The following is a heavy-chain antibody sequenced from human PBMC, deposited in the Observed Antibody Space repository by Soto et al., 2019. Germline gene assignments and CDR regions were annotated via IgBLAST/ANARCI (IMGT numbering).Heavy chain of an antibody. J-gene: IGHJ4*02. Sequence: GGSLRLSCAASGFTFSSYAMHWVRQAPGKGLEWVAVISYDGSDKYYAGSVKGRFTISRDDSKNTVYLQMNSLKTDDTAVYYCAKEMFPRTVLDSSSPWGDFWGRGSLVTVSS. V-gene: IGHV3-30-3*01. CDR2: ISYDGSDK. CDR3: AKEMFPRTVLDSSSPWGDF. CDR1: GFTFSSYA. D-gene: IGHD2-15*01.